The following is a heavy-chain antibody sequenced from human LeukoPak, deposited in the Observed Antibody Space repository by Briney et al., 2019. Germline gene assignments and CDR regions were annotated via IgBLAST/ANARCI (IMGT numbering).Heavy chain of an antibody. J-gene: IGHJ3*02. CDR2: IYYSGST. D-gene: IGHD3-22*01. CDR1: GGSVSSGGYY. Sequence: KPSETLSLTCTVSGGSVSSGGYYWSWIRQHPGKGLEWIGYIYYSGSTYYNPSLKSRATISVDTSKNQFSLKLSSVTAADTAVYYCARPIRYYDSSDHDAFDIWGQGTMVTVSS. V-gene: IGHV4-31*03. CDR3: ARPIRYYDSSDHDAFDI.